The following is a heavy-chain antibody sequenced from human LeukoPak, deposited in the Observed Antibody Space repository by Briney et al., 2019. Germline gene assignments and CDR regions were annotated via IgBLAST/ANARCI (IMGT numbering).Heavy chain of an antibody. CDR3: AREGYYGSGSPGRFYFDY. V-gene: IGHV4-4*07. Sequence: SETLSLTCTVSGGSISSYYWSWIRQPAGKGLEWIGRIYTSGSTNYNPSLKSRVTMSVDTSKNQFSLKLSSVTAADTAVYYCAREGYYGSGSPGRFYFDYWGQGTPVTVSS. J-gene: IGHJ4*02. CDR1: GGSISSYY. CDR2: IYTSGST. D-gene: IGHD3-10*01.